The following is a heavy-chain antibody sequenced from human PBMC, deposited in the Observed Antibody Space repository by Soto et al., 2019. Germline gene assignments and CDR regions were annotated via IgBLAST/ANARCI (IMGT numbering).Heavy chain of an antibody. CDR3: ARDCSSSSCSVWHY. Sequence: GGSLRLSCAASGFTFCSYWMHWVRQAPGKGLEWVSGITGSGDKTYYADSVKGRFIISRDNSKNTLYLQMNSLGAEDTALYYCARDCSSSSCSVWHYWGQGTLVTVSS. D-gene: IGHD2-2*01. CDR1: GFTFCSYW. J-gene: IGHJ4*02. V-gene: IGHV3-23*01. CDR2: ITGSGDKT.